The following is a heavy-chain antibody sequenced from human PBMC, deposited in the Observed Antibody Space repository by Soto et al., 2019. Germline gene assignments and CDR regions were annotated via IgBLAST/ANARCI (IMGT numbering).Heavy chain of an antibody. CDR1: GFTFSNAW. Sequence: GGSLRLSCAASGFTFSNAWMNWVRQAPGKGLEWVGRIKSKTDGGTTDYAAPVKGRFTISRDDSKKTLYLQMNSLKTEDTAVYYCTTGFFSIHWFDPWGQGTLVTVSS. V-gene: IGHV3-15*07. CDR2: IKSKTDGGTT. CDR3: TTGFFSIHWFDP. D-gene: IGHD2-21*01. J-gene: IGHJ5*02.